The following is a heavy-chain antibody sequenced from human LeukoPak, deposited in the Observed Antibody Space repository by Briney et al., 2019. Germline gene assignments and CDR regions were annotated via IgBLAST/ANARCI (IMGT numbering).Heavy chain of an antibody. Sequence: SETLSLTCAVYGGSFTDYYWSWIRQPPGKGLEWIGEIHHSGSTNYNPSLKSRVIISVDTSKNQFSLKLSSVTAADTAVYYCASLTGTTDYYYYYMDVWGKGTTVTVSS. V-gene: IGHV4-34*01. CDR3: ASLTGTTDYYYYYMDV. D-gene: IGHD1-20*01. CDR1: GGSFTDYY. CDR2: IHHSGST. J-gene: IGHJ6*03.